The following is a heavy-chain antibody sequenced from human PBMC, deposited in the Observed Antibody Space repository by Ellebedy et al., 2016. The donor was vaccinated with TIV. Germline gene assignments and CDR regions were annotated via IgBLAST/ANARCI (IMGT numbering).Heavy chain of an antibody. CDR2: IRYDGSNK. CDR1: GFTFSSYG. Sequence: PGGSLRLSCAASGFTFSSYGMHWVRQAPGKGLEWVAFIRYDGSNKYYADSVKGRFTISRDNSKNTLYLQMNSLRVEDTAVYYCVGGDWISWGQGTLVTVSS. CDR3: VGGDWIS. V-gene: IGHV3-30*02. D-gene: IGHD3/OR15-3a*01. J-gene: IGHJ4*02.